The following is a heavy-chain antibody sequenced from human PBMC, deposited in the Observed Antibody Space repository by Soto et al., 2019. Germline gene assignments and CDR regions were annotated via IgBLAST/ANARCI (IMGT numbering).Heavy chain of an antibody. Sequence: SETLSLTCTVSGGSISSGDYYWSWIRQPPGKGLEWIGYIYYSGSTYYNPSLKSRVTISVDTSKNQFSLKLSSVTAADTAVYYCTREVAATRVFSRKYYYYGMDVWRQGTTVTVSS. CDR2: IYYSGST. CDR3: TREVAATRVFSRKYYYYGMDV. CDR1: GGSISSGDYY. V-gene: IGHV4-30-4*01. J-gene: IGHJ6*02. D-gene: IGHD2-15*01.